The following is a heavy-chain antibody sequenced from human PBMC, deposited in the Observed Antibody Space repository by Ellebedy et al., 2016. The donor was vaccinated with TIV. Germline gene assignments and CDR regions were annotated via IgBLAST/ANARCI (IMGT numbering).Heavy chain of an antibody. CDR1: GYSFTNYA. CDR3: GRRGGFSYIDY. D-gene: IGHD5-18*01. V-gene: IGHV1-3*01. J-gene: IGHJ4*02. Sequence: AASVKVSCKASGYSFTNYAMHWVRQAPGQRLEWMGWVDAGNGNTKYSPKFQGRATITRDASASIVYMEVSSLRSEDTAIYFCGRRGGFSYIDYWGQGTLVTVSS. CDR2: VDAGNGNT.